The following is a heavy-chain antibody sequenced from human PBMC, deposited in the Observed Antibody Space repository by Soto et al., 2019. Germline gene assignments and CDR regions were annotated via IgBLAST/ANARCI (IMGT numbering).Heavy chain of an antibody. Sequence: QVQLVQSGAEVKKPESSVKVSCKASGGTFSSYTISWVRQAPGQGLEWMGRIIPILGITNYAQKFQGRVTITADKSTSTAYMELSSLRSEDTAVYYCAIAVAGTHRMDVWGQGTTVTVSS. CDR3: AIAVAGTHRMDV. CDR2: IIPILGIT. V-gene: IGHV1-69*02. D-gene: IGHD6-19*01. CDR1: GGTFSSYT. J-gene: IGHJ6*02.